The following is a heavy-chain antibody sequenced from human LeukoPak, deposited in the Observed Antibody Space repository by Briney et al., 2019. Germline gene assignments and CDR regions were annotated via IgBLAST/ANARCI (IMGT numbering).Heavy chain of an antibody. Sequence: PSETLSLTCTVSGGSISSSSYYWGWIRQPPGKGLEWIGSIYYSGSTYYNPSLKSRVTISVDTSKNQFSLKLSSVTAADTAVYYCARDGAIVGAPGDWFDPWGQGTLVTVSS. V-gene: IGHV4-39*07. J-gene: IGHJ5*02. CDR2: IYYSGST. D-gene: IGHD1-26*01. CDR1: GGSISSSSYY. CDR3: ARDGAIVGAPGDWFDP.